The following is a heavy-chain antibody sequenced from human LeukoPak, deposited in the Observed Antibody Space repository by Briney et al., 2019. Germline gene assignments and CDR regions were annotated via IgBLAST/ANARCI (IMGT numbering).Heavy chain of an antibody. CDR2: ISAYNGNT. D-gene: IGHD2-2*01. CDR1: GYTFTNYG. J-gene: IGHJ4*02. Sequence: ASVKLFCRASGYTFTNYGISWVRQAPGQGLEWMGWISAYNGNTNYAQKFQGRVTMTTDTSRSTAYMEVRSMRSDDTAVYYCARDESIIVVSGGYWGQGTLVTVSS. V-gene: IGHV1-18*01. CDR3: ARDESIIVVSGGY.